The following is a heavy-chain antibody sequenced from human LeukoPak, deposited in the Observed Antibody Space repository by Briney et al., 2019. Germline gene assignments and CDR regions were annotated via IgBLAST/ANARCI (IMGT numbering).Heavy chain of an antibody. CDR3: VRQPGTTGDNWFDP. J-gene: IGHJ5*02. D-gene: IGHD1-7*01. Sequence: SETLSLTCTVSGGSVGNSRHYWGWIRQPPGKGLEWLGSFSYGGNTYYKPSLKSRLTISVDTSKNQFSLRLSSLTAADTAVYYCVRQPGTTGDNWFDPWGQGALVTVSS. CDR2: FSYGGNT. CDR1: GGSVGNSRHY. V-gene: IGHV4-39*01.